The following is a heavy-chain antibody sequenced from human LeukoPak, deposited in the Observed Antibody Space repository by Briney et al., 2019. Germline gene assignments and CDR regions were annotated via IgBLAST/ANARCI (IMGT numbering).Heavy chain of an antibody. CDR2: IYYSGST. Sequence: TSETLSLTCTVSGGSISSGGYYWSWIRQHPGKGLEWIGYIYYSGSTYYNPSLKSRVTISVDTSKNQFSLKLSSVTAADTAVYYCARAGMGDAFDIWGQGTMVTVSS. CDR1: GGSISSGGYY. J-gene: IGHJ3*02. V-gene: IGHV4-31*03. D-gene: IGHD5-24*01. CDR3: ARAGMGDAFDI.